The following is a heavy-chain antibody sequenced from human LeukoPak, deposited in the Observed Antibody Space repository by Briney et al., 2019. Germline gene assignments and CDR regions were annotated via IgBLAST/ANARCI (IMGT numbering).Heavy chain of an antibody. CDR2: ISGSSIYI. CDR1: GFTFSGYS. D-gene: IGHD3-22*01. CDR3: ARGGSYYDSSGSLDY. J-gene: IGHJ4*02. Sequence: GGSLRLSCAASGFTFSGYSLNWVRQAPGKGLEWVSSISGSSIYIYYADSVKGRFTISRDNANKSLYLQMNSLRAEDTAVYYCARGGSYYDSSGSLDYWGQGTLVTVSS. V-gene: IGHV3-21*01.